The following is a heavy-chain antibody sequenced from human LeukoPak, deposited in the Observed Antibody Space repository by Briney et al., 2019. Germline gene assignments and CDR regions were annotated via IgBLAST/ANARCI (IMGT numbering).Heavy chain of an antibody. CDR3: ARDKMVGATKIDY. J-gene: IGHJ4*02. V-gene: IGHV3-7*01. CDR1: GFTFISYA. Sequence: GGSLRLSCAASGFTFISYAMSWVRQAPGKGLEWVANIKQDGSEKYYVDSVEGRFTISRDNAKNSLYLQMNSLRAEDTAVYYCARDKMVGATKIDYWGQGILVTVSS. D-gene: IGHD1-26*01. CDR2: IKQDGSEK.